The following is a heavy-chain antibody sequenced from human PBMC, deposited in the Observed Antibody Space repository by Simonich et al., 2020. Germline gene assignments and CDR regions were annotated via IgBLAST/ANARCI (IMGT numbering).Heavy chain of an antibody. J-gene: IGHJ4*02. CDR1: GFTFSSYA. V-gene: IGHV3-30*07. Sequence: QVQLVESGGGVVQPGRSLRLSCAASGFTFSSYAMHWVRQAPGKGLGGVAVISYDGSNKYYADSVKGRFTISRDNSKNTLYLQRNSLRAEDTAVYYCARGALYWGQGTLVTVSS. CDR3: ARGALY. CDR2: ISYDGSNK.